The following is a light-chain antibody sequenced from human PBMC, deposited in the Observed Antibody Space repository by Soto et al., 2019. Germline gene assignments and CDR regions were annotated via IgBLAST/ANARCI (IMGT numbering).Light chain of an antibody. V-gene: IGLV1-51*01. CDR1: SSNIGGNS. J-gene: IGLJ1*01. CDR2: DDN. CDR3: GSWDSRLSHYV. Sequence: QSVLTQPPSVSAAPGQKVTISFSGSSSNIGGNSVSWYQQLPGTAPKLLIYDDNKRPSGIPDRFSGSKSGKSATLGITGFQTGDEADYYCGSWDSRLSHYVFGVATKVTV.